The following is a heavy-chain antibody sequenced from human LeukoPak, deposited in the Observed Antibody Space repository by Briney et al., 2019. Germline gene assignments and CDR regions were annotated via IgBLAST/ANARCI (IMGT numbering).Heavy chain of an antibody. D-gene: IGHD6-13*01. CDR2: IYYSGST. CDR1: VGSISSYC. Sequence: PSETLSLTCTVSVGSISSYCWSWIRQPPGKGLEWIGYIYYSGSTNYNPSLKSRVTISVDTSKNQFSLKLSSVTAADTAVYYCARARYSSSWACDYWGQGTLVTVSS. CDR3: ARARYSSSWACDY. J-gene: IGHJ4*02. V-gene: IGHV4-59*01.